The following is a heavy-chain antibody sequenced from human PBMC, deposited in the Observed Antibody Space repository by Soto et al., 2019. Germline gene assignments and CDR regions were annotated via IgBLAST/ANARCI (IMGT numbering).Heavy chain of an antibody. CDR1: GGSISSYY. D-gene: IGHD4-17*01. CDR3: ARGYGDGAGAFDI. Sequence: PSETLSLTCTVSGGSISSYYWSWIRQPPGKGLEWIGYIYYSGSTNYNPSLKSRVTISVDTSKNQFSLKLSSVTAADTAVYYCARGYGDGAGAFDIWGQGTRVTVSS. CDR2: IYYSGST. J-gene: IGHJ3*02. V-gene: IGHV4-59*01.